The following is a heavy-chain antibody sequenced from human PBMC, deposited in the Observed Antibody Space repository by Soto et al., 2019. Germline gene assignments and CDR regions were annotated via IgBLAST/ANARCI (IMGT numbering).Heavy chain of an antibody. D-gene: IGHD5-12*01. CDR3: ARGRWLQFVDGAFDI. J-gene: IGHJ3*02. Sequence: SETLSLTCTVSGGSISSYYWSWIRQPPGKGLEWIGYIYYSGSTNYNPSLKSRVTISVDTSKNQFSLKLSSVTAADTAVYYCARGRWLQFVDGAFDIWGQGTMVTVSS. V-gene: IGHV4-59*01. CDR2: IYYSGST. CDR1: GGSISSYY.